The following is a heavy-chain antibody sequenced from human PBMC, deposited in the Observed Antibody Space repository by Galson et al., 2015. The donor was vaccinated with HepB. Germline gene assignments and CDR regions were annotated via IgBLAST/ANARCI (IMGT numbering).Heavy chain of an antibody. Sequence: SVKVSCKASGYTFTTSAINWVRQAPGQGLEWMGWINTNTGNPTYAQGFTGRFVFSLDTSISTAYLQISSLKAEDTAVYYCARLLALDYDFWSGYPSGLNWFDPWGQGTLVTVSS. D-gene: IGHD3-3*01. V-gene: IGHV7-4-1*02. CDR2: INTNTGNP. CDR1: GYTFTTSA. J-gene: IGHJ5*02. CDR3: ARLLALDYDFWSGYPSGLNWFDP.